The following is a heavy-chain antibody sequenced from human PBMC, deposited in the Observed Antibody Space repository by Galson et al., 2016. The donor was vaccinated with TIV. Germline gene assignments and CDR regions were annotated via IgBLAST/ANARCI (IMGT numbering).Heavy chain of an antibody. CDR3: ASVLEVAGTDY. J-gene: IGHJ4*02. V-gene: IGHV1-46*01. D-gene: IGHD6-19*01. CDR2: INPSGGST. CDR1: GYTFTSYY. Sequence: SVKVSCKASGYTFTSYYMHWVRQAPGQGLEWMGIINPSGGSTSYAQKFQGRVTMTRDTSTSTVYMELSSLGSEDTDVYYCASVLEVAGTDYWGQGTLVTVSS.